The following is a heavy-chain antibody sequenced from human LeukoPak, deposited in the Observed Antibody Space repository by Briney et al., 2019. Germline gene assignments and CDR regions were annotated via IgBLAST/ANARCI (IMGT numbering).Heavy chain of an antibody. CDR3: ARGFYGGYYYYYYMDV. CDR2: IYPGDSDT. D-gene: IGHD4/OR15-4a*01. J-gene: IGHJ6*03. CDR1: GYSFTTYW. Sequence: GESLKISCKGSGYSFTTYWIGWVRQMPGKGLEWMGIIYPGDSDTRYSPSFQGQVTISADRSISTAYLQWSSLKASDTAMYYYARGFYGGYYYYYYMDVWGKGTTVTVSS. V-gene: IGHV5-51*01.